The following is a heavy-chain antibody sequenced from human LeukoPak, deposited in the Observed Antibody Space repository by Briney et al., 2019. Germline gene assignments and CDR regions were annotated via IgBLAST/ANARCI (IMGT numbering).Heavy chain of an antibody. Sequence: ASVKVSCKVSGYTLTELSLHWVRQAPGKGVEWMGGFDPVDGETIYEQKFQGRVTMTEDTSTDTAYMELSSLRSEDTAVYYCATDPKPSTIFGVVPLYGMDVWGQGTTVTVSS. CDR2: FDPVDGET. V-gene: IGHV1-24*01. J-gene: IGHJ6*02. CDR1: GYTLTELS. D-gene: IGHD3-3*01. CDR3: ATDPKPSTIFGVVPLYGMDV.